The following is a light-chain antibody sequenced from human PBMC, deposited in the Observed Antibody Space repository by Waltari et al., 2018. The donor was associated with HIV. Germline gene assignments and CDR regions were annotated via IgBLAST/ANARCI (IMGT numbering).Light chain of an antibody. CDR1: SPNIGAGYD. V-gene: IGLV1-40*01. Sequence: QSVLTQPPSVSGAPGQRVTISCTGSSPNIGAGYDVHWYQQLPGTAPKLLIHGNNYRPSGVPDRFSGSKSGTSASLAITGLQAEDEANYYCQSYDTSLRSWVFGGGTKLTVL. CDR2: GNN. CDR3: QSYDTSLRSWV. J-gene: IGLJ3*02.